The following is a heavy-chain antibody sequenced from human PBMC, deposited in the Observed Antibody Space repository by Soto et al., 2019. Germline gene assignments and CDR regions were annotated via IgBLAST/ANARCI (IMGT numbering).Heavy chain of an antibody. V-gene: IGHV6-1*01. D-gene: IGHD2-15*01. CDR2: TYYRSKWYN. CDR1: GDSVSNISGT. J-gene: IGHJ2*01. CDR3: TRGCLLYWYFDL. Sequence: SHTLSLTCVLSGDSVSNISGTWNWIRQSPSRGLEWLGRTYYRSKWYNDYALSVKSRITINSDTSKNQFSLQLISVTPEDTAVYYCTRGCLLYWYFDLWGRGTLVTVSS.